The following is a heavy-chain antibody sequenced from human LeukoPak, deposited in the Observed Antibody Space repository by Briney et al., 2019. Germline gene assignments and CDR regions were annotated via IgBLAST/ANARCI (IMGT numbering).Heavy chain of an antibody. D-gene: IGHD6-6*01. J-gene: IGHJ4*02. CDR1: TFTFSSYA. CDR2: ISFDGSKD. V-gene: IGHV3-30-3*01. Sequence: GGSLRLSCATSTFTFSSYAMHWVRQAPGKGLEWVAVISFDGSKDYFADSVKGRFTISRDNSKNTMYLHMNSLRLEDTAVYYCARVRSYSSSSYSDYWGQGTLVTVSS. CDR3: ARVRSYSSSSYSDY.